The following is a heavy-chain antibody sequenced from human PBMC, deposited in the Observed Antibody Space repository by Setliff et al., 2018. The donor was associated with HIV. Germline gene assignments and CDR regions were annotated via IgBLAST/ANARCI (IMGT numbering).Heavy chain of an antibody. D-gene: IGHD2-21*02. CDR3: ATLDPSGGNFLAY. Sequence: SETLSLTCSVSGGSIRSNSYYWGWIRQPPGKGLEWIGYIYASGSTNYNPSLKSRVTISLDTSKMQFSLRLTSVTAADTAVYYCATLDPSGGNFLAYWGQGTLVTVSS. CDR1: GGSIRSNSYY. V-gene: IGHV4-61*05. CDR2: IYASGST. J-gene: IGHJ4*02.